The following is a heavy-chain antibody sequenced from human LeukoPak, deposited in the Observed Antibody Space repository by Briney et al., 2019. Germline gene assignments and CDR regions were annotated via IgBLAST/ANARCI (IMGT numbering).Heavy chain of an antibody. Sequence: GGSLRLSCAASGFNVSSNYMSWVRQALGKGLEWVSLLYSGGSAFHADSVKGRFTISRDNSKNTLYLQLNSLRAEDTAVYYCARAGGGYRYGYYYHFYMDVWGKGTTVTVSS. J-gene: IGHJ6*03. CDR1: GFNVSSNY. CDR3: ARAGGGYRYGYYYHFYMDV. D-gene: IGHD5-18*01. CDR2: LYSGGSA. V-gene: IGHV3-53*01.